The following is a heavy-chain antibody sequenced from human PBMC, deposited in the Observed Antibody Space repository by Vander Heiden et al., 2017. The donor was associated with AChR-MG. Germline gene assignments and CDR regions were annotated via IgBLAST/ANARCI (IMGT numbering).Heavy chain of an antibody. CDR2: ISYDGSNK. Sequence: QVQLVESGGGVVQPGRSLRLSCAASGFTFSRYGMHWVRQAPGKGLEWVAVISYDGSNKYYADSVKGRFTISRDNSKNTLYLQMNSLRAEDTAVYYCAKDAITMVRGVILDYYMDVWGKGTTVTVSS. CDR1: GFTFSRYG. J-gene: IGHJ6*03. CDR3: AKDAITMVRGVILDYYMDV. D-gene: IGHD3-10*01. V-gene: IGHV3-30*18.